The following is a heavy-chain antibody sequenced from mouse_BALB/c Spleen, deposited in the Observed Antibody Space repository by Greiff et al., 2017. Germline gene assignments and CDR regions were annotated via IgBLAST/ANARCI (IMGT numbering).Heavy chain of an antibody. CDR2: ISSGGSYT. CDR1: GFTFSSYA. Sequence: EVMLVESGGGLVKPGGSLKLSCAASGFTFSSYATSWVRQSPEKRLEWVAEISSGGSYTYYPDTVTGRFTISRDNAKNTLYLEMSSLRSEDTAMYYCARSSDYFDYWGQGTTLTVSS. D-gene: IGHD3-1*01. V-gene: IGHV5-9-4*01. J-gene: IGHJ2*01. CDR3: ARSSDYFDY.